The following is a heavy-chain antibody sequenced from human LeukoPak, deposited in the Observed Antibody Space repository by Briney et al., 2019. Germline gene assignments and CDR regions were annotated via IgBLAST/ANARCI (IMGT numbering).Heavy chain of an antibody. V-gene: IGHV3-21*01. CDR3: ARDGWGSGYYFDAFDI. CDR1: GFTFSSYS. Sequence: GGSLRLSCAASGFTFSSYSMNWVRQAPGKGLEWVSSISSSSSYKYYADSVKGRFTISRDNAKNSLYLQMNSLRAEDTAVYYCARDGWGSGYYFDAFDIWGQGTMVTVSS. J-gene: IGHJ3*02. CDR2: ISSSSSYK. D-gene: IGHD3-22*01.